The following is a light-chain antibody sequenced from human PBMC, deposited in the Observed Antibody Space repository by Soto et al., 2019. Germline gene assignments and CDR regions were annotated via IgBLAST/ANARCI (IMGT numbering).Light chain of an antibody. J-gene: IGLJ3*02. CDR3: CAYAGGSVYVL. Sequence: QSALTQPASVPGSPGQSITISCTGTSGDVGSFNLVSWYQQHPGKAPHLLIYEVTKRPSGVSNRFSGSKSGNTASLTISGLQAEDEADYYCCAYAGGSVYVLFGGGTKLTVL. CDR2: EVT. CDR1: SGDVGSFNL. V-gene: IGLV2-23*02.